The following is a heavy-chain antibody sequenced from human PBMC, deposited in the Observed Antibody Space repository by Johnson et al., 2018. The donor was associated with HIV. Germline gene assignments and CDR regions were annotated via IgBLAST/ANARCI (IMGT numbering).Heavy chain of an antibody. Sequence: QMQLVESGGGVVQPWRSLRLSCAASGFTFSSYAVHWVRQAPGKGLEWVAIISYDGSNKYYADSVKGRFTISRDNAKNSLYLQMSSLRVDDTALYYCAKDLADGSSGYCPSCYACDIWGQGTMVTIFS. J-gene: IGHJ3*02. V-gene: IGHV3-30-3*01. D-gene: IGHD3-22*01. CDR3: AKDLADGSSGYCPSCYACDI. CDR1: GFTFSSYA. CDR2: ISYDGSNK.